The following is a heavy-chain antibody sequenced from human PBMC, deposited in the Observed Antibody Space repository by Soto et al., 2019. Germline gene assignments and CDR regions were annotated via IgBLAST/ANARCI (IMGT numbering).Heavy chain of an antibody. Sequence: EVQLVESGGGLVQPGGSLRLSCAASGFTFSSYWMSWVRQAPGKGLEWVANIKQEGSEKYYVDSVKGRFTISRDNAKNSLYMQMNSLRAEDTAVYYGAGGCLTGYYNGGHWFDPWGQGTLVTVSS. V-gene: IGHV3-7*01. D-gene: IGHD3-9*01. CDR2: IKQEGSEK. CDR1: GFTFSSYW. J-gene: IGHJ5*02. CDR3: AGGCLTGYYNGGHWFDP.